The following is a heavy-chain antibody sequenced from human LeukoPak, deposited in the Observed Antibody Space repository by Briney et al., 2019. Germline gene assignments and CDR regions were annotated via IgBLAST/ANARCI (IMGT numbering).Heavy chain of an antibody. CDR3: ARSSDYGGNWFGP. V-gene: IGHV3-74*01. CDR2: LGTGGSST. J-gene: IGHJ5*02. CDR1: GFTFSDYW. D-gene: IGHD4-23*01. Sequence: GGSLRLSCEGSGFTFSDYWMHWVRQAPGKGLVWVSRLGTGGSSTNYADSVKGRFTISRDNAKNTLYLQMNSLRAEDTAVYYCARSSDYGGNWFGPWGQGTLVTVS.